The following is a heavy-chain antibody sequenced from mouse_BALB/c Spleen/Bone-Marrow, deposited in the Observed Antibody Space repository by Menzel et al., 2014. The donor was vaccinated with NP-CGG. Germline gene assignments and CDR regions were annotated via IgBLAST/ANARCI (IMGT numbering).Heavy chain of an antibody. Sequence: EVKLMESGGGLVKPGGSLKLSCAASGFTFSSYAMPWVRQTPEKRLEWVATISSGGSYTYYPDSVKGRFTISGDNAKKSLYLQISSLRSEDTAMYYCARQLLRYYFDYWGQGTTLSVTS. D-gene: IGHD1-1*01. J-gene: IGHJ2*01. CDR3: ARQLLRYYFDY. CDR1: GFTFSSYA. CDR2: ISSGGSYT. V-gene: IGHV5-9-3*01.